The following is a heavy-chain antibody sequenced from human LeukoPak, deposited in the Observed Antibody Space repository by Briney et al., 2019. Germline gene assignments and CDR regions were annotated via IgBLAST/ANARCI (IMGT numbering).Heavy chain of an antibody. Sequence: SETLSLTCTVSGGSISSYYWSWIRQPPGKGLEWIGYIYYSGSTNYNPSLKSRGTISVNTSKNQFSLKLSSVTAADTAMYYCARVRSSGWGKGFDYWGQGTLVTVSS. D-gene: IGHD6-19*01. J-gene: IGHJ4*02. CDR3: ARVRSSGWGKGFDY. CDR1: GGSISSYY. V-gene: IGHV4-59*01. CDR2: IYYSGST.